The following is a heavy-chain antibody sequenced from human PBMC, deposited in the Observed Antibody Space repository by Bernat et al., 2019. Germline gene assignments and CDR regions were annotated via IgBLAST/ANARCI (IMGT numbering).Heavy chain of an antibody. V-gene: IGHV4-34*01. CDR2: INHSGST. D-gene: IGHD2-2*01. CDR3: ARAVVPAEGKPTPGHHYYYYMDV. Sequence: QVQLQQWGAGLLKPSETLSLTCAVYGGSFSGYYWSWIRQPPGKGLEWIGEINHSGSTNYNPSLKRRGTISVDTSKNQLSLKLSSVTAADTAVYYCARAVVPAEGKPTPGHHYYYYMDVWGKGTTVTVSS. J-gene: IGHJ6*03. CDR1: GGSFSGYY.